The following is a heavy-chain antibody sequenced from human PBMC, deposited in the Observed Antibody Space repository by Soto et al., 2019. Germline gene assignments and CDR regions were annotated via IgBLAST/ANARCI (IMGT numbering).Heavy chain of an antibody. V-gene: IGHV4-59*01. D-gene: IGHD6-13*01. CDR2: IYYSGST. J-gene: IGHJ4*02. CDR3: ARVVSAAAGPGTLTYYFDY. Sequence: XETMSITCTVSGGSISSYYWSWIRQPPGKGLEWIGYIYYSGSTNYNPSLKSRVTISVDTSKNQFSLKLSSVTAADTAVYYCARVVSAAAGPGTLTYYFDYWGQGTLVTVSS. CDR1: GGSISSYY.